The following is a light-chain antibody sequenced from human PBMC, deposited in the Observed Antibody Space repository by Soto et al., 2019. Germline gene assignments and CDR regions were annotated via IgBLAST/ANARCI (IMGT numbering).Light chain of an antibody. CDR1: QSFGRW. CDR2: KTS. V-gene: IGKV1-5*03. Sequence: DIQMTQSPSTLSASVGDRVTITCRASQSFGRWLAWYQQKPGKAPELLIYKTSTLERGVPSRFSGSGSGTEFTLNISSRQPDDFATYYCQEYKTGPGYNFGQGTRLEIK. J-gene: IGKJ2*01. CDR3: QEYKTGPGYN.